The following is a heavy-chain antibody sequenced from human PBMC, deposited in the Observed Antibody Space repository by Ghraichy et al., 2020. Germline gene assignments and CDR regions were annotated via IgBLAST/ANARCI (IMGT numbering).Heavy chain of an antibody. CDR2: IIPILGIA. V-gene: IGHV1-69*02. CDR1: GGTFSSYT. D-gene: IGHD6-19*01. CDR3: ASSGVYSSGWYDY. Sequence: SVKVSCKASGGTFSSYTISWVRQAPGQGLEWMGRIIPILGIANYAQKFQGRVTITADKSTSTAYMELSSLRSEDTAVYYCASSGVYSSGWYDYWGQGTLVTVSS. J-gene: IGHJ4*02.